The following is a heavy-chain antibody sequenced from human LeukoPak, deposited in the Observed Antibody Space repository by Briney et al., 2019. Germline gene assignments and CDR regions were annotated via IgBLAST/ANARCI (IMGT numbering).Heavy chain of an antibody. CDR1: GGSISSGGYS. V-gene: IGHV4-30-2*01. D-gene: IGHD6-13*01. CDR3: GRGGIAAAASGIDY. CDR2: IYQSGST. J-gene: IGHJ4*02. Sequence: PSQTLSLTCAVSGGSISSGGYSWSWIRQPPGKGLEWIGYIYQSGSTYYNPSLKSRGTISVDRSKNQFSLKLSSVTAADTAVYYCGRGGIAAAASGIDYWGQGTLVTVSS.